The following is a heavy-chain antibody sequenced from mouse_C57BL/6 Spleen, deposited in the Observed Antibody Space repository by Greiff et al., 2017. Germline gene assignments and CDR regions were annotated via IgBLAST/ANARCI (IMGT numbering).Heavy chain of an antibody. V-gene: IGHV5-4*03. J-gene: IGHJ1*03. CDR2: ISDGGSYT. CDR3: ARVRDGYSWYFDV. CDR1: GFTFSSYT. D-gene: IGHD2-3*01. Sequence: EVKLVESGGGLVKPGGSLKLSCAASGFTFSSYTMSWVRQTPEKRLEWVATISDGGSYTYYPDNVKGRFTISRDNAKNNLYLQMSHLKSEDTAMYYCARVRDGYSWYFDVWGTGTTVTVSS.